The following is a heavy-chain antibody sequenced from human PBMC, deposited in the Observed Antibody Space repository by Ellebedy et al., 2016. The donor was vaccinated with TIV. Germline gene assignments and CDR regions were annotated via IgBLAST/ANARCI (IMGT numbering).Heavy chain of an antibody. D-gene: IGHD3-10*01. J-gene: IGHJ4*02. CDR1: GFTISRHW. V-gene: IGHV3-7*03. CDR3: ARDSGRRRSWDNDY. CDR2: INQDGGEK. Sequence: GESLKISCAASGFTISRHWMSWVRQGPGKGLEWVANINQDGGEKNYVDSVRGRFTISRDNAKNSLYLQMNNLRAEDTAVYYCARDSGRRRSWDNDYWGQGTLVTVSS.